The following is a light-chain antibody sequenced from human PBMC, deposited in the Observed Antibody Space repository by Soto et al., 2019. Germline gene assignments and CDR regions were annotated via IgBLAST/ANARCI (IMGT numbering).Light chain of an antibody. CDR1: QTISSW. Sequence: DIQMTQSPSPLSGSVGDSVTITCRASQTISSWLAWYQQKPGQAPKLLIYEASTLQSGVPSRFSGSGSGTECTLTISSLQPEDVATYSCQQLNSYPLTFGGGTKVDIK. CDR3: QQLNSYPLT. V-gene: IGKV1-5*01. CDR2: EAS. J-gene: IGKJ4*01.